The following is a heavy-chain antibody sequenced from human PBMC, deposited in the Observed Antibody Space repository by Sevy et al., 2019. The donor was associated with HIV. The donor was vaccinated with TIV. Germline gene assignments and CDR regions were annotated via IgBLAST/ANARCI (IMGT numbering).Heavy chain of an antibody. J-gene: IGHJ4*02. CDR1: GFTFSSYA. D-gene: IGHD3-22*01. CDR2: ISGSGGST. Sequence: GGSLRLSCAASGFTFSSYAMSWVRHAPGKGLEWVSAISGSGGSTYYADSVKGRFTISRDNSKNTLYLQMNSLRAEDTAVYYCAKDRPTYYYDSSGWAFDYWGQGTLVTVSS. CDR3: AKDRPTYYYDSSGWAFDY. V-gene: IGHV3-23*01.